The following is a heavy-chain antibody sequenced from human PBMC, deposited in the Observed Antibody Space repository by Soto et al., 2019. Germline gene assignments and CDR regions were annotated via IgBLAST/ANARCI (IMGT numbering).Heavy chain of an antibody. CDR1: GFTFSSYA. D-gene: IGHD3-16*01. V-gene: IGHV3-23*01. Sequence: GGSLRLSCAASGFTFSSYAMSWVRQAPGKGLEWVSAISGSGGSTYYADSVKGRFTISRDNSKNTLYLQMNGLRAEDTAVYYCAIDQYYEYVWGSLALFPYYGMDVWGQGTTVTVSS. CDR3: AIDQYYEYVWGSLALFPYYGMDV. J-gene: IGHJ6*02. CDR2: ISGSGGST.